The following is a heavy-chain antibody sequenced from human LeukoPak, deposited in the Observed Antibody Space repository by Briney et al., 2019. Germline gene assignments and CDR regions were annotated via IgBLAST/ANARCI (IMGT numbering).Heavy chain of an antibody. V-gene: IGHV1-2*02. D-gene: IGHD3-16*01. CDR3: AREPMITFGARRYFDY. CDR1: GYTFTGYY. Sequence: ASVKVSCKAAGYTFTGYYMHWVRQAPGQGLEWMGWLNPNSGGTNYAQKFQGRVTMTRDTSISTAYMELSRLRSDDTAVYYCAREPMITFGARRYFDYWGQGTLVTVSS. CDR2: LNPNSGGT. J-gene: IGHJ4*02.